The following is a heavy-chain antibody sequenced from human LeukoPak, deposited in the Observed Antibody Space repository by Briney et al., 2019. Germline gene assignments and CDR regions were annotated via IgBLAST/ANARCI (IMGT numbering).Heavy chain of an antibody. J-gene: IGHJ6*03. V-gene: IGHV3-53*01. CDR2: IYSGGST. CDR1: GFTVSSNY. Sequence: PGGSLRLSCAASGFTVSSNYMSWVRQAPGKGLEWVSVIYSGGSTYYADSVKGRFTISRDNSKNTLYLQMNSLRAEDTAVYYCARGGASGSHWARTYYYYMDVWGKGTTVTVSS. D-gene: IGHD3-10*01. CDR3: ARGGASGSHWARTYYYYMDV.